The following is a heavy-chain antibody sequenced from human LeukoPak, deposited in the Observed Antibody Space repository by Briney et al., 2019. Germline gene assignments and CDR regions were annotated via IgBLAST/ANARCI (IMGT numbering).Heavy chain of an antibody. D-gene: IGHD1-1*01. V-gene: IGHV4-39*07. CDR3: AGHLPRWNRFDY. CDR2: IYYSGST. Sequence: SETLSLTCTVSGGSISSSSYYWGWIRQPPGKGLEWIGSIYYSGSTYYNPSLKSRVTISVDTSKNQFSLKLSSVTAADTAVYYWAGHLPRWNRFDYWGQEPLVTVPS. J-gene: IGHJ4*02. CDR1: GGSISSSSYY.